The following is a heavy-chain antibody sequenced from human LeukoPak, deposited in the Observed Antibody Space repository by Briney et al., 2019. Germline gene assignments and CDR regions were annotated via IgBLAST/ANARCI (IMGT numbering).Heavy chain of an antibody. Sequence: GGSLRLSCAASGFTFSSYGMHWVRQAPGEGLEWVAVISYDGSNKYYADSVKGRFTISRDNSKNTLYLQMNSLRAEDTAVYYCAKRSLYYYYGMDVWGQGTTVTVSS. D-gene: IGHD2/OR15-2a*01. CDR3: AKRSLYYYYGMDV. J-gene: IGHJ6*02. V-gene: IGHV3-30*18. CDR1: GFTFSSYG. CDR2: ISYDGSNK.